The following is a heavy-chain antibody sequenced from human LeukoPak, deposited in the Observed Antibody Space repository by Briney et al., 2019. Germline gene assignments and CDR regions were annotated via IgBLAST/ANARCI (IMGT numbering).Heavy chain of an antibody. CDR3: ARGYYYDSSWDWFDP. CDR2: IYTSGST. V-gene: IGHV4-61*02. D-gene: IGHD3-22*01. CDR1: GGSISSGSYY. J-gene: IGHJ5*02. Sequence: SQTLSLTCTVSGGSISSGSYYWSWIRQPAGKGPEWIGRIYTSGSTNYNPSLKSRVTISVDTSKNQFSLKLSSVTAADTAVYYCARGYYYDSSWDWFDPWGQGTLVTVSS.